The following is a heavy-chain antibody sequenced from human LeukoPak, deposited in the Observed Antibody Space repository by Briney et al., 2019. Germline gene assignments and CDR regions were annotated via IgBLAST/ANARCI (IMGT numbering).Heavy chain of an antibody. D-gene: IGHD2-2*01. J-gene: IGHJ4*02. CDR2: MSHDGLNK. V-gene: IGHV3-30*04. CDR1: RFTFSDYA. Sequence: PEGSLRVSCVASRFTFSDYAMHWVRQAPGKGLEWVAVMSHDGLNKFFPDSVKGRFTISRDNSKNTLYLQMNSLRAEDTAVYYCARPPMYCTSTSCFFDYWGQGTLVTVSS. CDR3: ARPPMYCTSTSCFFDY.